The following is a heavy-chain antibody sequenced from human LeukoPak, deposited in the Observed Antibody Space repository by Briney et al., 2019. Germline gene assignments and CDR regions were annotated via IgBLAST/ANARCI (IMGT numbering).Heavy chain of an antibody. CDR1: GASISSASYY. V-gene: IGHV4-61*02. CDR2: IYNSGST. D-gene: IGHD5-12*01. Sequence: SQTLSLTCTVSGASISSASYYWSWIRQPAGKGLEWIGRIYNSGSTNYNPSLKSRVTISVDTSKNQFSLRLSSVTAADTAVYYCAGWVRLDRGLFDYWGQGTLVTVSS. J-gene: IGHJ4*02. CDR3: AGWVRLDRGLFDY.